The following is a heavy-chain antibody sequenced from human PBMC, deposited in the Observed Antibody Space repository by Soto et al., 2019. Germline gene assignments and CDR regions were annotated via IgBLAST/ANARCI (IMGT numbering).Heavy chain of an antibody. CDR3: ARQSRYCSSTSCYSDY. Sequence: GESLKISCKGSGYSFTSYWIGWVRQMPGKGLEWMGIIYPGDSDTRYSPSFQGQVTISADKSISTAYLQWSSLKASDTAMYYCARQSRYCSSTSCYSDYWGQGTLVTVSS. CDR2: IYPGDSDT. J-gene: IGHJ4*02. D-gene: IGHD2-2*01. CDR1: GYSFTSYW. V-gene: IGHV5-51*01.